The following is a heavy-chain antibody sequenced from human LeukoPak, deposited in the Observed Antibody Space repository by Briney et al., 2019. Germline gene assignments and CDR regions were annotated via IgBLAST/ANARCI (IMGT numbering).Heavy chain of an antibody. D-gene: IGHD6-6*01. CDR3: APVTYSSSDFDY. CDR1: GFTFSSYS. V-gene: IGHV3-48*01. Sequence: HSGGSLRLSCAASGFTFSSYSMNWVRQAPGKGLEWVSYISSSSSTIYYADSVEGRFTISRDNAKNTLYLQMSSLRAEDTAVYYCAPVTYSSSDFDYWGQGILVTVSS. CDR2: ISSSSSTI. J-gene: IGHJ4*02.